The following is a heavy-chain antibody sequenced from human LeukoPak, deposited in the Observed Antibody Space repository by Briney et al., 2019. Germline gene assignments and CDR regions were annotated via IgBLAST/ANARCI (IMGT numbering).Heavy chain of an antibody. CDR1: GYTFTSYG. Sequence: ASVKVSCKASGYTFTSYGISWVRQAPGQGLEWMGWISAYNGNTNYAQKLQGRVTMTTDTSTSTAYMELRNLRSDDTAVYYCARGRQQLVRRDYMDVWGKGTTVTVSS. J-gene: IGHJ6*03. D-gene: IGHD6-13*01. CDR3: ARGRQQLVRRDYMDV. V-gene: IGHV1-18*01. CDR2: ISAYNGNT.